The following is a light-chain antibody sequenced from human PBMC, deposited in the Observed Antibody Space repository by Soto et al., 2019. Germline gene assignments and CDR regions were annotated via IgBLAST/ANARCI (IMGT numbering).Light chain of an antibody. V-gene: IGKV1-5*03. CDR2: KAS. CDR3: QWYGTYPIT. J-gene: IGKJ4*01. Sequence: DIQMTQSPSTLSASVGDRVTITCRASQSLSAWVAWFQQRPGRAPRILIYKASTLAGGVPSRFSGNGSGTEFSLPISSLQPDDFAAYYCQWYGTYPITFGGGTKVEIK. CDR1: QSLSAW.